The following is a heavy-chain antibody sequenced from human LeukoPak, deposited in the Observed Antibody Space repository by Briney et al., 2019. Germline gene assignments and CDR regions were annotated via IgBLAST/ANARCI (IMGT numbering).Heavy chain of an antibody. V-gene: IGHV3-23*01. CDR1: GFTFSSYA. J-gene: IGHJ4*02. CDR3: AKGAIVVVPAASHLAPFDY. CDR2: ISGSGGST. Sequence: PGGSLRLSCAASGFTFSSYAMSWVRQAPGKGLEWVSAISGSGGSTYYADSVKGRFTISRDNSKNTLYLQMNSLRAEDTAVYYCAKGAIVVVPAASHLAPFDYWGQGTLVTVSS. D-gene: IGHD2-2*01.